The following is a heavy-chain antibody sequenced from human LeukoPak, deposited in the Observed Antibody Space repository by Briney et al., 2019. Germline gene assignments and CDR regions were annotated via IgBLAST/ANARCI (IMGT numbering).Heavy chain of an antibody. J-gene: IGHJ4*02. CDR1: GYTFTSYG. Sequence: ASVTVSCKASGYTFTSYGISWVRQAPGQGLEWMGWISAYNGNTNYAQKLQGRVTMTTDASTSTDYMELRSLRSDDTAVYYCARDGGGFGELPFDYWGQGTLVTVSS. D-gene: IGHD3-10*01. CDR3: ARDGGGFGELPFDY. CDR2: ISAYNGNT. V-gene: IGHV1-18*01.